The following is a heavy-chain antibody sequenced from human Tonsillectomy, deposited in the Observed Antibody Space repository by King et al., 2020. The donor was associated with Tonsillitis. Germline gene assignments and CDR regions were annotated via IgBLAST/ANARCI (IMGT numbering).Heavy chain of an antibody. CDR2: IYPADSDT. D-gene: IGHD3-9*01. Sequence: VQLVESGGEVKKPGESLKISCETFGYIFTSYWIGWVRQMPGKGLEWMGVIYPADSDTSYSPSFQGQVVISADQSIRTVYLEWTSLKVADSAMYYCVKSKHNDVLTGLDSWGQGTLVIVSP. CDR1: GYIFTSYW. CDR3: VKSKHNDVLTGLDS. V-gene: IGHV5-51*01. J-gene: IGHJ4*02.